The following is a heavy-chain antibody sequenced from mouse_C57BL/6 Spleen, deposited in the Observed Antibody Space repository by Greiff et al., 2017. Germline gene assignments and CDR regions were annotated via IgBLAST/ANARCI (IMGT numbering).Heavy chain of an antibody. Sequence: EVQLQQSVAELVRPGASVKLSCTASGFNIQNTYMHWVKQRPEQGLEWIGRIDPANGNTKYAPKFQGKATITADTSSITAYLQLRSLTSEDTAIYYCARDYGSSWYFDVWCTGTTVTVSS. J-gene: IGHJ1*03. CDR2: IDPANGNT. CDR1: GFNIQNTY. D-gene: IGHD1-1*01. V-gene: IGHV14-3*01. CDR3: ARDYGSSWYFDV.